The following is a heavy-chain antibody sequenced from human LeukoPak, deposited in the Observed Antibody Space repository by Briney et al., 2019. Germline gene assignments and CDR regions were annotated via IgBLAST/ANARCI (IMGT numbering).Heavy chain of an antibody. V-gene: IGHV6-1*01. CDR2: TYYRSTWYN. CDR1: GDSVSSNSVT. CDR3: ARRLTQYDCFDP. D-gene: IGHD2-2*01. J-gene: IGHJ5*02. Sequence: KTSQTLSLTCAISGDSVSSNSVTWNWIRQSPSRGLEWLGRTYYRSTWYNDYAVSVRGRITVNPDISKNQFSLHLNSVTPEDTAVYYCARRLTQYDCFDPRGQGILVTVSS.